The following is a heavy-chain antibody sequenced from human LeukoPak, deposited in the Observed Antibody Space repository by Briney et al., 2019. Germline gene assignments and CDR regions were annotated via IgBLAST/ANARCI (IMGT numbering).Heavy chain of an antibody. J-gene: IGHJ6*02. CDR3: ARVLVYGSGRNHPLYGMDV. D-gene: IGHD3-10*01. V-gene: IGHV1-2*02. Sequence: ASVKVSCKASGFTFNKYYIHWIRQAPGQGLEWMGSIDPTGGDTNYARSFEGRFTMTGDTSISTVYMELKRLTSGDTAMYYCARVLVYGSGRNHPLYGMDVWGRGTTVAVS. CDR2: IDPTGGDT. CDR1: GFTFNKYY.